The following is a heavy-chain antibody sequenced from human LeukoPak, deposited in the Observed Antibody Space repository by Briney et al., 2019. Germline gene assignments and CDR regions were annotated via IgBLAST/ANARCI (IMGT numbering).Heavy chain of an antibody. Sequence: GGYLRLSCAASGFTFSNYAMNWIRQAPGKGLEWVSHITGSGDNSYYTDSVKGRFTLSRDNSKNTLFLQMNSLRAEDTAVYYCTRDEGLVAGIWRALDIWGQGTMVTVSS. J-gene: IGHJ3*02. CDR3: TRDEGLVAGIWRALDI. CDR2: ITGSGDNS. D-gene: IGHD6-19*01. CDR1: GFTFSNYA. V-gene: IGHV3-23*01.